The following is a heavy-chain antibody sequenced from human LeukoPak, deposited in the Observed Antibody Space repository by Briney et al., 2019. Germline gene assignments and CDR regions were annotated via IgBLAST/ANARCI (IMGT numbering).Heavy chain of an antibody. CDR2: MNPNSGNT. Sequence: ASVKASCKASGYTFTSYDINWVRQATGQGLEWMGWMNPNSGNTGYAQKFQGRVTMTRNTSISTAYMELSSLRSEDTAVYYCARSVTTVTTYFDYWGQGTLVTVSS. D-gene: IGHD4-17*01. J-gene: IGHJ4*02. CDR1: GYTFTSYD. V-gene: IGHV1-8*01. CDR3: ARSVTTVTTYFDY.